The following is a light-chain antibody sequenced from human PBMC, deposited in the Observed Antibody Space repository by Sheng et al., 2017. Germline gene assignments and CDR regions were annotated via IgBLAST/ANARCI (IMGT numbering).Light chain of an antibody. J-gene: IGKJ2*01. CDR3: QQYNNWPPYT. CDR1: QSVSSN. V-gene: IGKV3-15*01. Sequence: EIVMTQSPATLSVSPGERATLSCRASQSVSSNLAWYQQKPGQAPRLLILWCIHQGHWYPSQGSVAVGLGQSSLSPSAACSLKILLVYYCQQYNNWPPYTFGQGYQAWRSN. CDR2: CI.